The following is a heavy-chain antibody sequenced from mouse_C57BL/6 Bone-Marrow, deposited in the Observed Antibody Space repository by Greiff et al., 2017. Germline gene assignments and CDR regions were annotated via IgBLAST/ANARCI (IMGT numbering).Heavy chain of an antibody. J-gene: IGHJ3*01. Sequence: VQLKESGPGLVQPSQSLSITCTVSGFSLTSYGVHWVRQSPGKGLEWLGVIWSGGSTDYNAAFISSLSISKDNSKSQVFFKMNSLQADDTAIYYCARGMMVTTGAWFAYWGQGTLVTVSA. CDR1: GFSLTSYG. CDR2: IWSGGST. V-gene: IGHV2-2*01. CDR3: ARGMMVTTGAWFAY. D-gene: IGHD2-3*01.